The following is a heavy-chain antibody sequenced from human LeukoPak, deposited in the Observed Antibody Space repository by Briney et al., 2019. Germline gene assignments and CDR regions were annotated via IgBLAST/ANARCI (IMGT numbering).Heavy chain of an antibody. CDR2: IYPDESNI. D-gene: IGHD2-2*03. CDR1: GHSFPTYW. V-gene: IGHV5-51*01. Sequence: GESLKISCKGSGHSFPTYWIAWVRQMPGKSLEGMGIIYPDESNIRYSPSFQGQVTISADKSISTAYLQWSSLKASDTAMYYCARPPSRGYSSSFEYWGQGTLVTVSS. J-gene: IGHJ4*02. CDR3: ARPPSRGYSSSFEY.